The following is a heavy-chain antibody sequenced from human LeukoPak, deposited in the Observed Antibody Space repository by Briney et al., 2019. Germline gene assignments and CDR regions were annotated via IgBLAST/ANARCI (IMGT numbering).Heavy chain of an antibody. Sequence: PGGSLRLSCAASGFTFSRYTMNWVRQAPGKGLEWVSSISRTSTYIYYADSVNGRFTISRDNAKNSLYLQMNSLRAEDTALYYCARGPPHLSDYWGQGTLVTVSS. J-gene: IGHJ4*02. CDR2: ISRTSTYI. V-gene: IGHV3-21*01. CDR3: ARGPPHLSDY. CDR1: GFTFSRYT. D-gene: IGHD1-14*01.